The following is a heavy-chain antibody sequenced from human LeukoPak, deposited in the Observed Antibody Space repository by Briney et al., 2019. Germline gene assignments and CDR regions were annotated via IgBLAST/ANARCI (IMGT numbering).Heavy chain of an antibody. D-gene: IGHD3-9*01. CDR3: ARDSTCDILTGYFNFDY. J-gene: IGHJ4*02. V-gene: IGHV1-69*05. CDR1: GGTFSSYA. CDR2: IIPIFGTA. Sequence: SVKVSCKASGGTFSSYAISWVRQAPGQGLEWMGRIIPIFGTANYAQKFQGRVTITTDESTSTAYMELSSLRSEDTAVYYCARDSTCDILTGYFNFDYWGQGTLVTVSS.